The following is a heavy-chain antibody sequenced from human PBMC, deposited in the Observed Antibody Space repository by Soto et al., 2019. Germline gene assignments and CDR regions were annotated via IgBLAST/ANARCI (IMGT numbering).Heavy chain of an antibody. CDR1: GGSICSYY. CDR3: ARQQSYGYYYMDV. Sequence: SETLSLTCTVSGGSICSYYWSWIRQPPGKGLEWIGYIYYSGSTNYNPSLKSRVTISVDTSKNQFSLKLSSVTAADTAVYYCARQQSYGYYYMDVWGKGTKVTSP. CDR2: IYYSGST. D-gene: IGHD3-10*01. J-gene: IGHJ6*03. V-gene: IGHV4-59*01.